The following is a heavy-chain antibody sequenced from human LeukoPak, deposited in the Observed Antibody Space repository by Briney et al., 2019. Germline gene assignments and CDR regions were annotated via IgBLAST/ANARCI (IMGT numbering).Heavy chain of an antibody. CDR2: IISDGSST. CDR3: ARVVRYGWGSYYRKHPDY. Sequence: GGSLRLSCAPSGFTFNRYRTHWVRQAPGKGLVWVSRIISDGSSTSYADSEKGRFTIPRDNAKNALYLQMNTQRAEDTAVYYCARVVRYGWGSYYRKHPDYGGQGTLVTVSS. J-gene: IGHJ4*02. V-gene: IGHV3-74*01. CDR1: GFTFNRYR. D-gene: IGHD3-10*01.